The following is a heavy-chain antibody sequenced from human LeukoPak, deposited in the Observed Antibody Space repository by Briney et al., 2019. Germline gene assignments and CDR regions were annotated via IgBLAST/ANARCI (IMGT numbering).Heavy chain of an antibody. V-gene: IGHV4-38-2*01. CDR1: GYSISSGYY. Sequence: SETLSLTCAVSGYSISSGYYWGWIRQPPGKGLEWIGSIYHSGSTYYNPSLKSRVTISVDTSKNQFSLKLSSVTAAGTAVYYCARHAYSSGYILDYWGQGTLVTVSS. CDR3: ARHAYSSGYILDY. J-gene: IGHJ4*02. D-gene: IGHD3-22*01. CDR2: IYHSGST.